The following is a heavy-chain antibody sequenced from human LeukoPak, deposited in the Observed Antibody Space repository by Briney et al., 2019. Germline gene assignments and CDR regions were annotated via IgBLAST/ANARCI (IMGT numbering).Heavy chain of an antibody. CDR3: AREEYQDYYGSGSHFGY. J-gene: IGHJ4*02. V-gene: IGHV3-66*01. Sequence: PGGSLRLSCAASGFTVSSNYMSWVRQAPGKGLEWVSVIYSGGSTYYADSVKGRFTISRDNSKNTLYLQMNSLRAEDTAVYYCAREEYQDYYGSGSHFGYWGQGTLVTVSS. D-gene: IGHD3-10*01. CDR2: IYSGGST. CDR1: GFTVSSNY.